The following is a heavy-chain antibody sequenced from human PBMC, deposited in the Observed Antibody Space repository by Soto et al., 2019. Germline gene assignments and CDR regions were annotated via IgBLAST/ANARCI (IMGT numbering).Heavy chain of an antibody. Sequence: SETLSLTCTVSGDSVSSRNYYWTWIRQPPGKGLEWIGYIYFSGSINYNPSLKSRLTISVDTSKNQFSLKLNSVTAADTAVYYCARDRMAVAGFDSWGQGTQVTVSS. CDR2: IYFSGSI. CDR1: GDSVSSRNYY. V-gene: IGHV4-61*01. CDR3: ARDRMAVAGFDS. J-gene: IGHJ4*02. D-gene: IGHD6-19*01.